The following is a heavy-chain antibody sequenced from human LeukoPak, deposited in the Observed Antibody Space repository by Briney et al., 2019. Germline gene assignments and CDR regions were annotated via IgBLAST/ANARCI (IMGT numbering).Heavy chain of an antibody. CDR1: EFTFSKYW. J-gene: IGHJ6*03. Sequence: GGSLRLSCAASEFTFSKYWMSWVRQAPGKGLEWVADIKQDGSKKYYVDSVKGRFTISRDNAKNTLYLQMNSLRAEDTAVYYCARDGSYYYYMDVWGKGTTVTVSS. V-gene: IGHV3-7*01. CDR3: ARDGSYYYYMDV. CDR2: IKQDGSKK.